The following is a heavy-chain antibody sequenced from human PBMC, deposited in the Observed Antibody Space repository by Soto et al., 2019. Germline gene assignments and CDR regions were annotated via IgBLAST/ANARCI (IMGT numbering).Heavy chain of an antibody. Sequence: QLQLQESGPGLVKPSETLSLTCTVSGGSISSSSYYWGWIRQPPGKGLEWIGSIYYSGSTYYNPSLKSRVTISVDTSKNQFSLKLSSVTAADTAVHYCARHAAVVVPAAIPNWFDPWGQGTLVTVSS. CDR2: IYYSGST. J-gene: IGHJ5*02. D-gene: IGHD2-2*01. CDR3: ARHAAVVVPAAIPNWFDP. V-gene: IGHV4-39*01. CDR1: GGSISSSSYY.